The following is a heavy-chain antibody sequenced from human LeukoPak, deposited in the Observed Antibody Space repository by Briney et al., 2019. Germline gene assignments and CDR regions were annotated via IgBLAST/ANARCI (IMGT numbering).Heavy chain of an antibody. CDR1: GGSIRSYY. J-gene: IGHJ5*02. D-gene: IGHD6-25*01. V-gene: IGHV4-59*01. Sequence: SETLSLTCTVSGGSIRSYYWSWIRQPPGKGLEWIGYIYYSGSPNYNPSLKSRVTISADTSKNQFSLKLSSVTAADTAVYYCAREASGPSFDPWGQGTLVTVSS. CDR3: AREASGPSFDP. CDR2: IYYSGSP.